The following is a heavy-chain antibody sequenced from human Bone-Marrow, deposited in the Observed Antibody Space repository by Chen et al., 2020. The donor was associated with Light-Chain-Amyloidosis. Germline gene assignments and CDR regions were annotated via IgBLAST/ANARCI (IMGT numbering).Heavy chain of an antibody. CDR3: ASYNGGAALNI. V-gene: IGHV3-7*01. Sequence: EVQLVESGGGLVQAGGSLRLPCAASGFTFSRYWMSWVRQAPGKGLEWVTNRKENGSEKYYVDSVKGRFTISRDNAKNSVYLQMNSLKDEDTALYYCASYNGGAALNIWGQGTMVTVSS. D-gene: IGHD3-16*01. J-gene: IGHJ3*02. CDR2: RKENGSEK. CDR1: GFTFSRYW.